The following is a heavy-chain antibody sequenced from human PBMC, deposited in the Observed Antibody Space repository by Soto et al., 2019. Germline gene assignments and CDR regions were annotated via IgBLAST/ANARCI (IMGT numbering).Heavy chain of an antibody. D-gene: IGHD1-1*01. CDR2: IHYGGST. V-gene: IGHV4-61*01. J-gene: IGHJ4*02. CDR1: GGSVSSGSHY. Sequence: TLSLTCTVSGGSVSSGSHYWSWIRQPPGKGLEWIGYIHYGGSTNYNPSLKSRVTTSVDMSKNQFSLKLTSVTAADTAVYYCARTTETGKPLLDYWGRGTLVTVSS. CDR3: ARTTETGKPLLDY.